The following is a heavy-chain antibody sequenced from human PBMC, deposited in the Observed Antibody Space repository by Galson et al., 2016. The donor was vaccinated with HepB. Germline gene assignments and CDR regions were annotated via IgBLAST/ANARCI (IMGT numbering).Heavy chain of an antibody. CDR2: ITPANGKT. J-gene: IGHJ4*02. Sequence: SVKVSCKASGYTFISYLLHWVRQAPGQRLEWMGWITPANGKTKYSQNFKGRITITWDKSASTAHMELSSLRSEDTAVYYCARGWYSGPDYWGQGTLVTVSS. CDR3: ARGWYSGPDY. V-gene: IGHV1-3*01. CDR1: GYTFISYL. D-gene: IGHD1-26*01.